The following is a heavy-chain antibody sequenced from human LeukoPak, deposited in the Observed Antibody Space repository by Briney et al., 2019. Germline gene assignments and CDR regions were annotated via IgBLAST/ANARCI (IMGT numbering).Heavy chain of an antibody. CDR2: IYYSGST. CDR1: GGSISSGDYY. D-gene: IGHD6-19*01. J-gene: IGHJ4*02. Sequence: SQTLSLTCTVSGGSISSGDYYWSWIRQPPGRGLEWIGYIYYSGSTYYNPSLKSRLIISVDTSKNQFSLKLSSVTAADTAVYCCARGYSSGWYGGCIDYWGQGALVTVSS. CDR3: ARGYSSGWYGGCIDY. V-gene: IGHV4-30-4*01.